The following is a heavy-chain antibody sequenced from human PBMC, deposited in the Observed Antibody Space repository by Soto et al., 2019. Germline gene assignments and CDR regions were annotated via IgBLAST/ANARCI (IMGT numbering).Heavy chain of an antibody. CDR2: VSGSGGTT. CDR3: AICTVDTIVTSGWCHYLDP. CDR1: GFTFSSSA. Sequence: EVQLLDSGGGLVQPGGSLRLSCAASGFTFSSSAMSWVRQAPGKGLEWVSAVSGSGGTTYYAVSVRGRFTISRDNSKNTQYLQMNSMRAEHTAIYFCAICTVDTIVTSGWCHYLDPWGQGTLVTVSS. D-gene: IGHD6-19*01. V-gene: IGHV3-23*01. J-gene: IGHJ5*02.